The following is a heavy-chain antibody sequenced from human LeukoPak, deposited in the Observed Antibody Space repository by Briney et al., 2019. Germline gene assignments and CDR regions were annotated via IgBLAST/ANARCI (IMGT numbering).Heavy chain of an antibody. V-gene: IGHV3-7*01. D-gene: IGHD3-22*01. Sequence: PGGSLRLSXAAPGFTFSSYWMSWVGQAPGKGLEWVANIKQDGSEKYYVDSVKGRFTISRDNAKNSLYLQMNSLRAEDTAVYYCASDITMIVGTFFDYWGQGTLVTVSS. CDR2: IKQDGSEK. CDR3: ASDITMIVGTFFDY. J-gene: IGHJ4*02. CDR1: GFTFSSYW.